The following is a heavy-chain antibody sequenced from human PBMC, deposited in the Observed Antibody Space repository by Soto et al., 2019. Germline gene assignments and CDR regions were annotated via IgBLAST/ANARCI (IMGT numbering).Heavy chain of an antibody. CDR3: AKDLGNGHGYPIFDS. CDR2: IRGSGDTT. CDR1: GFSISNFV. Sequence: EVQLLESGGRLAQPGGSLRLSCAASGFSISNFVMSWDRQAPGKGLEWISMIRGSGDTTYYADSVQGRFTISRDHSENTLFLQMNSLRAEDTAIYYCAKDLGNGHGYPIFDSWGQGTLVTVSS. D-gene: IGHD2-8*01. J-gene: IGHJ4*02. V-gene: IGHV3-23*01.